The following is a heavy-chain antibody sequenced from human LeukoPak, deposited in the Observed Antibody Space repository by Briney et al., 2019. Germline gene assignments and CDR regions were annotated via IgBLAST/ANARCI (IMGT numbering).Heavy chain of an antibody. CDR3: ARVVSSGGWYFDY. V-gene: IGHV3-66*01. CDR2: IYSGGST. CDR1: GFTVSSNY. J-gene: IGHJ4*02. Sequence: GGSLRLSCAASGFTVSSNYMSWVRQAPGKGLEWVSVIYSGGSTYYADSVKGRFTISRDNSKNTLYLQMNSLRAEDTAVYYCARVVSSGGWYFDYWGQGTLVTVSS. D-gene: IGHD6-19*01.